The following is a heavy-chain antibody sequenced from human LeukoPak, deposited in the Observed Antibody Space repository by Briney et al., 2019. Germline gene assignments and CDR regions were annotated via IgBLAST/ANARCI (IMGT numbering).Heavy chain of an antibody. Sequence: ASVKVSCKASGYTFTGYYMHWVRQAPGQGLEWMGWINPNSGGANYAQKFQGRVTMTRDTSISTAYMELSRLRSDDTAVYYCARTQLKTYYYDSSGHFDYWGQGTLVTVSS. CDR3: ARTQLKTYYYDSSGHFDY. D-gene: IGHD3-22*01. CDR1: GYTFTGYY. V-gene: IGHV1-2*02. J-gene: IGHJ4*02. CDR2: INPNSGGA.